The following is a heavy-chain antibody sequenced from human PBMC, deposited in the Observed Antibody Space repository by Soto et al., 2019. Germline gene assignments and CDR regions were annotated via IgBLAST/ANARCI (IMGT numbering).Heavy chain of an antibody. CDR2: ISYDGSNK. CDR3: AKDGAEWELLPGGVFDY. J-gene: IGHJ4*02. V-gene: IGHV3-30*18. Sequence: GGSLRLSCAASGFTFSSYGMHWVRQAPGKGLEWVAVISYDGSNKYYADSVKGRFTISRDNSKNTLYLQMNSLRAEDTAVYYCAKDGAEWELLPGGVFDYWGQGTLVTVSS. CDR1: GFTFSSYG. D-gene: IGHD1-26*01.